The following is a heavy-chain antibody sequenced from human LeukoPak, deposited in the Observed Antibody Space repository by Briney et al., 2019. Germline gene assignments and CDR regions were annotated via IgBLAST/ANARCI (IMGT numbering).Heavy chain of an antibody. CDR1: GFSFGTSG. CDR3: ARYCSSTSCSHNAFDI. J-gene: IGHJ3*02. D-gene: IGHD2-2*01. V-gene: IGHV3-33*01. CDR2: VWYDGTNK. Sequence: GGSLRLSCAASGFSFGTSGMHWVRQTPGKGLEWLADVWYDGTNKHYADSVRGRFTISRDNSKNTLYLQMNSLRIEDTAVYYCARYCSSTSCSHNAFDIWGQGTLVTVSS.